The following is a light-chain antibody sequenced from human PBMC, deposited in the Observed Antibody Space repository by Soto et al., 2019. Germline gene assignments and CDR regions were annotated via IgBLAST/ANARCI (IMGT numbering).Light chain of an antibody. CDR2: GAS. Sequence: EIVMTQSPATLSVSPGERATRSCRASQSVNSYLAWYQQKPGQSPRLLIYGASSRATGIPDRFSGSGSGTDFTLTISRLEPEDFAVYYCQQYGSSPPITFGQGTRLENK. CDR1: QSVNSY. V-gene: IGKV3-20*01. J-gene: IGKJ5*01. CDR3: QQYGSSPPIT.